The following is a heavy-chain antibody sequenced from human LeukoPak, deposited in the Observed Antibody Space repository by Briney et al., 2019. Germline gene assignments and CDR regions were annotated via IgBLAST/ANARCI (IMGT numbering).Heavy chain of an antibody. CDR3: AKGVDISYYMDV. CDR1: GFTFSSYA. V-gene: IGHV3-23*01. D-gene: IGHD5-12*01. J-gene: IGHJ6*03. CDR2: ISGSGGST. Sequence: GGSLRLSCAASGFTFSSYAMSWVRQAPGKGLEWVSAISGSGGSTYHADSVKGRFTISRDNSKNTLYLQMNSLRAEDTAVYYCAKGVDISYYMDVWGKGTTVTVSS.